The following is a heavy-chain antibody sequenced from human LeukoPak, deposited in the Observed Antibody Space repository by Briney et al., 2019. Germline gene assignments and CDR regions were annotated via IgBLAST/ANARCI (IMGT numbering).Heavy chain of an antibody. J-gene: IGHJ4*02. CDR1: GFTFSSYG. V-gene: IGHV3-30*02. Sequence: GGSLRLSCAASGFTFSSYGMHWVRQAPGKGLEWVAFIRYDGSNKYYADSVKGRFTISRDNSKNTLYLQMNSLRAEDTAVYYCAKDGYDSSGYFFDYWGQGTLVTVPS. D-gene: IGHD3-22*01. CDR2: IRYDGSNK. CDR3: AKDGYDSSGYFFDY.